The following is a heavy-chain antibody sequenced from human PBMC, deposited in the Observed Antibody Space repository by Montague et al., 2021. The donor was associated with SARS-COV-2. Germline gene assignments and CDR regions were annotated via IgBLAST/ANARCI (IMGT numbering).Heavy chain of an antibody. J-gene: IGHJ4*02. CDR3: VRDTGSAQAGFDA. CDR2: TNYRSKWTS. CDR1: GDSVWSKTAA. D-gene: IGHD4-17*01. V-gene: IGHV6-1*01. Sequence: CAISGDSVWSKTAAWNWIRQSPSRGLGWLGRTNYRSKWTSDYATSVEGRISIDPDTSKNQFFLHLRSVTPEDTGVYYCVRDTGSAQAGFDAWGQGTLVTVSS.